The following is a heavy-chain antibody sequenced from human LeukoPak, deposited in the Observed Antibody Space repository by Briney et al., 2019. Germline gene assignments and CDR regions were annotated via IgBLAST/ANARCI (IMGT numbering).Heavy chain of an antibody. Sequence: PSETLSLTCAVYGGSFSGYYWSWIRQPPGKGLEWIGEINHSGSTNYNPSLKSRVTISVDTSKNQFSLKLSSVTAADTAVYYCARVHTYYDFWSGYSTRGYYHYMDVWGKGTTVTVSS. V-gene: IGHV4-34*01. CDR2: INHSGST. CDR3: ARVHTYYDFWSGYSTRGYYHYMDV. CDR1: GGSFSGYY. D-gene: IGHD3-3*01. J-gene: IGHJ6*03.